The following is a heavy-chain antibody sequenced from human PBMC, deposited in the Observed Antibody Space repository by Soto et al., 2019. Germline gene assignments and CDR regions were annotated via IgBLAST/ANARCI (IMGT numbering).Heavy chain of an antibody. CDR3: ARDLEYCSSTSCYTWFDP. J-gene: IGHJ5*02. CDR1: GGTFSSYT. Sequence: QVQLVQSGAEVKKPGSSVKVSCKASGGTFSSYTISWVRQAPGQGLEWMGRIIPILGIANYAQKFQGRVTITADKSTSTAYMELSSLRSEDMAVYYCARDLEYCSSTSCYTWFDPWGQGTLVTVSS. D-gene: IGHD2-2*02. CDR2: IIPILGIA. V-gene: IGHV1-69*08.